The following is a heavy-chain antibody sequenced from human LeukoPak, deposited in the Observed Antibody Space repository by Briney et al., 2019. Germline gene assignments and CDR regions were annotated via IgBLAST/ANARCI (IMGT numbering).Heavy chain of an antibody. CDR1: GYHFTSYW. D-gene: IGHD6-19*01. V-gene: IGHV5-51*01. J-gene: IGHJ6*04. CDR3: ARLSRAVLTYGMDV. CDR2: IYPGDSDT. Sequence: GEALQISCKGSGYHFTSYWIAWVRQMPGKGLEWMGIIYPGDSDTRYSPSFQGQVTISADKSISTAYLQWSSLKASDTAMYYCARLSRAVLTYGMDVWGKGTTVTVSS.